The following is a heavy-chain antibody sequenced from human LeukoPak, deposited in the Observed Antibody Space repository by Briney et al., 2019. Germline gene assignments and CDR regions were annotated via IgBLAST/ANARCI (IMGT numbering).Heavy chain of an antibody. D-gene: IGHD2-15*01. J-gene: IGHJ3*02. Sequence: PGGSLRLSCAASGFTFSDYYMSWIRQAPGKGLEWVSYISSSSSYTNYADSVKGRFTISRDNAKNSLYLQMNSLRAEDTTVYYCARDGESVVAATGGAFDIWGQGTMVTVSS. V-gene: IGHV3-11*06. CDR2: ISSSSSYT. CDR3: ARDGESVVAATGGAFDI. CDR1: GFTFSDYY.